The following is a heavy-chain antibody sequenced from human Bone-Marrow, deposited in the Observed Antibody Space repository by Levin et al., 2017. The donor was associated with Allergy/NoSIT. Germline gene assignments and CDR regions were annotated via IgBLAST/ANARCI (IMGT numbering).Heavy chain of an antibody. CDR2: IYSGGGT. V-gene: IGHV3-53*01. Sequence: HSGGSLRLSCAASGFTVFNNYMSWVRQAPGKGLEWVSLIYSGGGTYYAGSVKGRFTVSRDSSKNTLYLQMNSLRTEDTAVYYCARNPGAIDWSWGQGTLVTVSS. J-gene: IGHJ5*02. CDR1: GFTVFNNY. D-gene: IGHD3-9*01. CDR3: ARNPGAIDWS.